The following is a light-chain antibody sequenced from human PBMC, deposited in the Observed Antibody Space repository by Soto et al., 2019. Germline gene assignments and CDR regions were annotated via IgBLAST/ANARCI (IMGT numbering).Light chain of an antibody. CDR2: SNN. CDR1: ISNMGSNT. CDR3: AAWDDSLNACYV. Sequence: QSVLTQPASSSGTPGQRVTISCSGSISNMGSNTVNWYQQLPGTAPKLLIYSNNQRPSGVPDRFSGSKSGTSASLAITGLQSEDEADYYCAAWDDSLNACYVFGTGTKVTVL. V-gene: IGLV1-44*01. J-gene: IGLJ1*01.